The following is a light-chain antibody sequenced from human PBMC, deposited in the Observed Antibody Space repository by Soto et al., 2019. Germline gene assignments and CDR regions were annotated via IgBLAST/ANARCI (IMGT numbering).Light chain of an antibody. V-gene: IGLV1-40*01. CDR2: GNT. CDR1: SSNIGAGYD. Sequence: QSVLTQPPSVSGAPGQRVTISCTGSSSNIGAGYDVHWYQHLPGTAPKLLIFGNTDRPSGVPDRFSGSKSGTSASLAITGLQADDEADYYCQSYDSSLSGWVFGGGTQLT. CDR3: QSYDSSLSGWV. J-gene: IGLJ3*02.